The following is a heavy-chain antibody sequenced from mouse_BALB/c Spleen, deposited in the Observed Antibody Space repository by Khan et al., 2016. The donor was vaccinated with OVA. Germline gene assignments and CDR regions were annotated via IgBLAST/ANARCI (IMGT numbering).Heavy chain of an antibody. D-gene: IGHD2-10*01. J-gene: IGHJ4*01. CDR1: GYTFTNYG. CDR3: ARPPYFSYTLDY. V-gene: IGHV9-3-1*01. CDR2: INTYTGEP. Sequence: QIQLVQSGPELKKPGATVKISCKASGYTFTNYGMNWVKQSPGKALKWMGWINTYTGEPTYADDFKGRFAFSLETSASTAYLQINNLKSEDTATYCCARPPYFSYTLDYWGQGTSVTVSA.